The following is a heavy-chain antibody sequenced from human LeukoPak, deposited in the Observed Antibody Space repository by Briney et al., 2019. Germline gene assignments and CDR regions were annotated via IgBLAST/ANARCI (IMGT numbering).Heavy chain of an antibody. V-gene: IGHV3-9*01. CDR1: GFTFDDYA. CDR2: ISWNSGSI. Sequence: DRSLRLSCAASGFTFDDYAMHWVRQAPGKGLEWVSGISWNSGSIGYADSVKGRFTISRDNAKNSLYLQMNSLRAEDTAVYYCARRSEDFDYWGQGTLVTVSS. J-gene: IGHJ4*02. CDR3: ARRSEDFDY. D-gene: IGHD3-3*01.